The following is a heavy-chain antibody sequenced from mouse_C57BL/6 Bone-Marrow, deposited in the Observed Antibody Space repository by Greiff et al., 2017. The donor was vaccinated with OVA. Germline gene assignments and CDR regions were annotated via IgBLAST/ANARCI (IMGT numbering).Heavy chain of an antibody. J-gene: IGHJ4*01. D-gene: IGHD2-1*01. V-gene: IGHV3-6*01. CDR2: ISYDGSN. Sequence: EVQLVESGPGLVKPSQSLSLTCSVTGYSITSGYYWNWIRQFPGNKLEWMGYISYDGSNNYNPSLKNRISITRDTSKNQFFLKLNSVTTEDTATYYCARVIYYGNYDAMDYWGQGTSVTVSS. CDR3: ARVIYYGNYDAMDY. CDR1: GYSITSGYY.